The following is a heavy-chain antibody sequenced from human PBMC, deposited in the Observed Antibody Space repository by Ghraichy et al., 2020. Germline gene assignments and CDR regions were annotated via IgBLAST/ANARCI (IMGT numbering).Heavy chain of an antibody. CDR1: GFTFSSYA. Sequence: GGSLRLSCAASGFTFSSYAMSWVRQAPGKGLEWVSAISGSGGSTYYADSVKGRFTISRDNSKNTLYLQMNSLRAEDTAAYYCAVDQYCSSTSCYAFDIWGQGTMVTVSS. D-gene: IGHD2-2*01. CDR3: AVDQYCSSTSCYAFDI. V-gene: IGHV3-23*01. CDR2: ISGSGGST. J-gene: IGHJ3*02.